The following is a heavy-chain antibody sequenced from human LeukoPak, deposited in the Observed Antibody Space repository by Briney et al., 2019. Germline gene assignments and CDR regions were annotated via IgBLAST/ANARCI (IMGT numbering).Heavy chain of an antibody. D-gene: IGHD7-27*01. CDR1: GFTFSDFY. CDR3: ALLGNGAFDI. Sequence: PGGSLRLSCAASGFTFSDFYMSWIRQAPGKGLEWVSYIDSSGSTIWYADSVRGRLTISRDNARNSLYLQMNGLRAEDTAVYYCALLGNGAFDIWGQGTMVTVSS. CDR2: IDSSGSTI. V-gene: IGHV3-11*04. J-gene: IGHJ3*02.